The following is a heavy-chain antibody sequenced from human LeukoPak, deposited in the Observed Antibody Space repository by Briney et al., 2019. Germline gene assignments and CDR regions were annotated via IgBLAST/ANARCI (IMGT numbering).Heavy chain of an antibody. J-gene: IGHJ5*02. Sequence: PSETLSLTCSVSNGFIKGYYWSWLRQPPGKGLEWLGYVSYTGTTNYNPSLQSRATISVDTYKNEFSLRLNSVTAADTAVYYCASHVLRSDTRLGPWGQGILVTVSP. D-gene: IGHD3-22*01. CDR1: NGFIKGYY. CDR2: VSYTGTT. CDR3: ASHVLRSDTRLGP. V-gene: IGHV4-59*01.